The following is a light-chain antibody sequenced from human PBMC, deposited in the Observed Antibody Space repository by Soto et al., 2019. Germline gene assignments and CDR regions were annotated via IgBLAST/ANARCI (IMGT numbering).Light chain of an antibody. Sequence: QSALTQPPSVSGSPGQSVTISCTGTSSDVGAYNYVSWHQQHPDKAPKLMIYDVTKRPSGVPDRFSGSKSGNTASLTVSGLQAEDEADYYCCSYAGSYSLVFGGGTKLTVL. J-gene: IGLJ2*01. CDR3: CSYAGSYSLV. V-gene: IGLV2-11*01. CDR2: DVT. CDR1: SSDVGAYNY.